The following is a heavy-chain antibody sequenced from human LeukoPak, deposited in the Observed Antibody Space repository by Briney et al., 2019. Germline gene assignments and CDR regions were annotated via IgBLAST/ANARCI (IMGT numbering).Heavy chain of an antibody. Sequence: PGGSLRLSCAASGFTFTSYWMSWVRQAPGKGLEWVANIKEDGSEKYYVDSVKGRFTISRDNAKNSLYLQMNSLRVEDTAVYYCAKDLGWIQFGYWGQGALVTVSS. D-gene: IGHD5-18*01. V-gene: IGHV3-7*03. J-gene: IGHJ4*02. CDR3: AKDLGWIQFGY. CDR2: IKEDGSEK. CDR1: GFTFTSYW.